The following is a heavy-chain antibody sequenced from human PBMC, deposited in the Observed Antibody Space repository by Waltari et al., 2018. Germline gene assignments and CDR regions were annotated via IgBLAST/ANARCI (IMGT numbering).Heavy chain of an antibody. CDR3: ARREELLHYFDY. CDR1: GYSISSGYY. Sequence: QVQLQESGPGLVKPSETLSLTCAVSGYSISSGYYWGWIRQPPGKGLEWIGSIYHSGSTYYNPALKGRVTISVDTSKNQFSLKLSSVTAADTAVYYCARREELLHYFDYWGQGTLVTVSS. V-gene: IGHV4-38-2*01. CDR2: IYHSGST. D-gene: IGHD1-26*01. J-gene: IGHJ4*02.